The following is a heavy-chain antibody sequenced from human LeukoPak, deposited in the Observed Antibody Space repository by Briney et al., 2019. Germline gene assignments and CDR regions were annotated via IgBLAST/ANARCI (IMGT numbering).Heavy chain of an antibody. V-gene: IGHV3-30*03. D-gene: IGHD2-2*01. CDR3: ARDHQLQNGNWFDP. J-gene: IGHJ5*02. Sequence: PGRSLRLSCAASGFTFSSYGMHWVRQAPGKGLEWVAATSYDGSSKYYADSVKGRFSVSRDNSKNTLYLQMSSLRPEDTAVYYCARDHQLQNGNWFDPWGQGTLVTVSS. CDR1: GFTFSSYG. CDR2: TSYDGSSK.